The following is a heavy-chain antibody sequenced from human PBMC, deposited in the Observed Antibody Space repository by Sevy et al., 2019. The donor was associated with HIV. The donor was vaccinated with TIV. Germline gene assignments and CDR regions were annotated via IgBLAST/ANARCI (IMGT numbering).Heavy chain of an antibody. Sequence: GGSLRLSCATSGFTFSSYWMHWVRQAPGKGLVWVSRINSDSSSTSYADSVKGRFTISRDNAKNTLYLQMNSLRAEDTAVYYCARDGGWFGFPDYWGQGTLVTVSS. CDR2: INSDSSST. CDR1: GFTFSSYW. V-gene: IGHV3-74*01. D-gene: IGHD3-10*01. CDR3: ARDGGWFGFPDY. J-gene: IGHJ4*02.